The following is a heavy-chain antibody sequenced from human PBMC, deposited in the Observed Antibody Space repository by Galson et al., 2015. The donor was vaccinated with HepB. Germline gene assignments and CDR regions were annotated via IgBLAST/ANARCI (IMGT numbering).Heavy chain of an antibody. CDR1: GFTVSSNY. CDR3: ARGLSDGWKLYFDL. CDR2: IYNDGST. Sequence: SLRLSCAASGFTVSSNYMNWVRQAPGKGLEWVSVIYNDGSTYYTDSVKGRFTISRDNAKNSLYLQLNSLGAEDTAVYYCARGLSDGWKLYFDLWGRGTLVTVSS. V-gene: IGHV3-53*01. J-gene: IGHJ2*01. D-gene: IGHD5-24*01.